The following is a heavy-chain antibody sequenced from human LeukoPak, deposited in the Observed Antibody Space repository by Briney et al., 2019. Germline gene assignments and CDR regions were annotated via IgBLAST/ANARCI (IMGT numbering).Heavy chain of an antibody. CDR3: AKDQSGYSGYLPGY. D-gene: IGHD5-12*01. J-gene: IGHJ4*02. V-gene: IGHV3-30*18. CDR2: ISYDGSNK. Sequence: GGSLRLSCAASGFTFSSYGMHWVRQAPGKGLEWVAVISYDGSNKYYADSVKGRFTISRDNSKNTLYLQMNSRRAEDTAVYYCAKDQSGYSGYLPGYWGQGTLVTVSS. CDR1: GFTFSSYG.